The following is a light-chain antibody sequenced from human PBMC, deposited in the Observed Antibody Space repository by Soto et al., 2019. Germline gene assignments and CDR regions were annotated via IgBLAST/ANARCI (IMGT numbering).Light chain of an antibody. Sequence: DIQMTHSPSSLSASVGDRVTITCRASQSISSYLNWYQQKPGKAPKLLIYAASSLQSGVPSRFSGSGSGTDFTLTISSLQPEDFATYFCQQSYSRPRTFGQGTKVDIK. CDR1: QSISSY. V-gene: IGKV1-39*01. CDR3: QQSYSRPRT. J-gene: IGKJ1*01. CDR2: AAS.